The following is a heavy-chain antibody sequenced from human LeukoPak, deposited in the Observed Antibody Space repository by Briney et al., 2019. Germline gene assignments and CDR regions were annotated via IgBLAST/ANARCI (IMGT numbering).Heavy chain of an antibody. CDR3: ARNRDGYNSFDY. J-gene: IGHJ4*02. CDR2: IYYSESS. CDR1: GGSISSYY. Sequence: SSETLSLTCTVSGGSISSYYWSWIRQPPGKGLEWIGYIYYSESSYYNPSLRSRVTISVDTSKNHFSLKLSSVTAADTAVYYCARNRDGYNSFDYWGQGTLVTVSS. D-gene: IGHD5-24*01. V-gene: IGHV4-59*06.